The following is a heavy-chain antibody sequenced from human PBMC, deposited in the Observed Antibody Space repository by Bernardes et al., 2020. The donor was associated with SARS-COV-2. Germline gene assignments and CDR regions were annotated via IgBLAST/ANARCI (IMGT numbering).Heavy chain of an antibody. J-gene: IGHJ6*02. CDR2: INHSGST. CDR3: ARGIWKREWLSSRSVGGPYYYYGMDV. CDR1: GGSISSSSYY. D-gene: IGHD3-3*01. Sequence: ETLSLTCTVSGGSISSSSYYWSWIRQPPGKGLEWIGEINHSGSTNYNPSLKSRVTISVDTSKNQFSLKLSSVTAADTAVYYCARGIWKREWLSSRSVGGPYYYYGMDVWGQGTTVTVSS. V-gene: IGHV4-39*07.